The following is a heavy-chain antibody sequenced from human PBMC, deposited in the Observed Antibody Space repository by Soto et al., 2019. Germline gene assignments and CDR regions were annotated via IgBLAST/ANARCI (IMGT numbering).Heavy chain of an antibody. Sequence: SETLSLTCTVSGGSISSGGYYWSWIRQHPGKGLEWIGYIYYSGSTYYNPSLKSRVTISVDTSKNQFSLKLSSVTAADTAVYYCARLGNYLYYYYYYMDVWGKGTTVTVSS. CDR2: IYYSGST. CDR3: ARLGNYLYYYYYYMDV. D-gene: IGHD4-4*01. J-gene: IGHJ6*03. CDR1: GGSISSGGYY. V-gene: IGHV4-31*03.